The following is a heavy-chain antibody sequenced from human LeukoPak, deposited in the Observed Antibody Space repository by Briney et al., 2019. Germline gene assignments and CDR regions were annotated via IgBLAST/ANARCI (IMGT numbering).Heavy chain of an antibody. CDR3: ARTTEGGYIGYFYYYYMDV. Sequence: SETLSLTCIVSGGSISSYYWSWIRQPAGKGLEWIGRLYSSGDTNYNPSLKSRVTISVGTSKNQFSLKLRSVTAADTAVYYCARTTEGGYIGYFYYYYMDVWGKGTTVTISS. J-gene: IGHJ6*03. V-gene: IGHV4-4*07. D-gene: IGHD5-18*01. CDR2: LYSSGDT. CDR1: GGSISSYY.